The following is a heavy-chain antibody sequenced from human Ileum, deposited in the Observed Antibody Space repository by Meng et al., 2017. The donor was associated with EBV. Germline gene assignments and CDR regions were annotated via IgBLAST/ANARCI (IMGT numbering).Heavy chain of an antibody. D-gene: IGHD2-21*02. CDR3: ARERGGGDRGIQ. Sequence: QWQLQYLGPGMGKPSDTLSLTCSVYNGAGSSYGYYWSWIRQPPGKGLEWIGYMSYTGSTNSKSTLKSRVTISVDKSKNQFSLKLSSVTAADTAVYYCARERGGGDRGIQWGQGTPVTVSS. CDR1: NGAGSSYGYY. J-gene: IGHJ4*02. CDR2: MSYTGST. V-gene: IGHV4-61*08.